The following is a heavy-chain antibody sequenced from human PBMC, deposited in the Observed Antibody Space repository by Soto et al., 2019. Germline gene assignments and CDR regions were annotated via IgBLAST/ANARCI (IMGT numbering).Heavy chain of an antibody. CDR2: ISGSGRTI. Sequence: PGGSLRLSCAASGFTFSSYAMSWVRQAPGKGLEWVSAISGSGRTIYNADSVKGRFTISRDNAKNTLYLQMNSLRAEDTAVYYCAKARRYYDSSGRPLNAFDVWGQGTMVT. D-gene: IGHD3-22*01. CDR1: GFTFSSYA. V-gene: IGHV3-23*01. CDR3: AKARRYYDSSGRPLNAFDV. J-gene: IGHJ3*01.